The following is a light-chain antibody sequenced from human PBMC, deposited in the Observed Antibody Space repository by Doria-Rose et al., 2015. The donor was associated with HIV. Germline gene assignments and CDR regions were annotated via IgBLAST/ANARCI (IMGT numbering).Light chain of an antibody. V-gene: IGKV3-20*01. CDR2: DGS. J-gene: IGKJ1*01. CDR3: HQYGTSWT. Sequence: EIALTQSPGTPSLSPGERATLSCRASQSFSSTYLAWYQQKPGQAPSLLIYDGSTRATGIPDRFSASGSGTDFTLTINRLEPEDFALYYCHQYGTSWTFGQGTKVEI. CDR1: QSFSSTY.